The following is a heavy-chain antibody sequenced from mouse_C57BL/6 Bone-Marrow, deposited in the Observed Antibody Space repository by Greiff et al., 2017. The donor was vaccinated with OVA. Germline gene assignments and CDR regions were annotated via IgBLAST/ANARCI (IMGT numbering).Heavy chain of an antibody. J-gene: IGHJ4*01. CDR3: ARPIYYGNSYAMDY. Sequence: VQVVESGPGLVAPSQSLSITCTVSGFSLTSYGVHWVRQPPGKGLEWLVVIWSDGSTTYNSALKSRLSISKDNSKSQVFLKMNSLQTDDTAMYYCARPIYYGNSYAMDYWGQGTSVTVSS. CDR2: IWSDGST. CDR1: GFSLTSYG. D-gene: IGHD2-1*01. V-gene: IGHV2-6*03.